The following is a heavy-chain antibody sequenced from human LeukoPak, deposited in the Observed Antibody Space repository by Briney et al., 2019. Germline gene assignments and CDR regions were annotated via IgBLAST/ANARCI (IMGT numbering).Heavy chain of an antibody. Sequence: GGSLRLSCAVSGFTFSTHSMNWVRQAPGKGLEWVSYIISSSNTIYYADSVKGRFTISRDNAKNSLYLQMNSLRAEDTAVYYRARAVGHGSGSPRMDVWGKGTTVTVSS. CDR2: IISSSNTI. CDR1: GFTFSTHS. V-gene: IGHV3-48*01. J-gene: IGHJ6*04. D-gene: IGHD3-10*01. CDR3: ARAVGHGSGSPRMDV.